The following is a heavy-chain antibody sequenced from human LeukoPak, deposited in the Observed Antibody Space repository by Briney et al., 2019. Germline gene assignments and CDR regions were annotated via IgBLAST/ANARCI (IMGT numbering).Heavy chain of an antibody. J-gene: IGHJ4*02. D-gene: IGHD3-22*01. CDR2: ISYDGSNK. CDR1: GFTFSSYG. V-gene: IGHV3-30*18. Sequence: GGSLRLSCAASGFTFSSYGMHWVRQAPGKGLEWVAVISYDGSNKYYADSVKGRFTISRDNSKNTLYLQMNSLRAEDTAVYYCAKDGDRFTTGFDYWGQGTLVTVSS. CDR3: AKDGDRFTTGFDY.